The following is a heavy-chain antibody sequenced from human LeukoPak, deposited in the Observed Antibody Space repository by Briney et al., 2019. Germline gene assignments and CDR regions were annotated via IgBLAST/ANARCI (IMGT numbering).Heavy chain of an antibody. D-gene: IGHD5-24*01. CDR2: INWNGGST. Sequence: GGSLRLSCAASGFTFSSYGMSWVRQAPGKGLEWVSGINWNGGSTGYTDSVKGRFTISRDNAKNSLYLQMNSLRAEDTALYYCARGPRPEMATIPPYFDYWGQGTLVTVSS. J-gene: IGHJ4*02. CDR3: ARGPRPEMATIPPYFDY. V-gene: IGHV3-20*04. CDR1: GFTFSSYG.